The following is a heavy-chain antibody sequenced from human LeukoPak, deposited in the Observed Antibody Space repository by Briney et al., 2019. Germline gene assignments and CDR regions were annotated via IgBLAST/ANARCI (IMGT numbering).Heavy chain of an antibody. CDR2: IYHSGST. D-gene: IGHD6-13*01. J-gene: IGHJ3*02. V-gene: IGHV4-30-2*01. Sequence: SQTLSLTCAVSGGSISSGGSSWSWIRQPPGKGLEWIGYIYHSGSTYYNPSLKSRVTIPVDRPKNQFSLKLSSVTAADTAVYYCAIGFSSIHAFDIWGQGTMVTVSS. CDR3: AIGFSSIHAFDI. CDR1: GGSISSGGSS.